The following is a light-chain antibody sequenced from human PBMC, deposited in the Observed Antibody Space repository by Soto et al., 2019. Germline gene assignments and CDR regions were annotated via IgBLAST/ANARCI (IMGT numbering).Light chain of an antibody. Sequence: DTLMTQSPSSVSASIGDRVILTCRAGRDISTWLAWYQQKPGQAPKLLISKASNLQSGVPSRFSGSGSGREFTLIISSLQPDDFATYFCHQANSFPRTFGQGTTVEIK. V-gene: IGKV1-12*01. CDR1: RDISTW. J-gene: IGKJ1*01. CDR2: KAS. CDR3: HQANSFPRT.